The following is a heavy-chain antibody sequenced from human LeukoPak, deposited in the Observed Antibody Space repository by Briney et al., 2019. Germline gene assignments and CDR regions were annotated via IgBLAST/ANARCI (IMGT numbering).Heavy chain of an antibody. V-gene: IGHV4-39*01. Sequence: SETLSLTCTVSGGSISSSSYYWGWLRQPQGTGLEWLGTIYYSGSTYYHPSLTSRVPLSVDPSNTQFSLKLSSVTAADTAVYYCARPPAYDSSGYYDYWGQGTLVTVSS. D-gene: IGHD3-22*01. CDR3: ARPPAYDSSGYYDY. J-gene: IGHJ4*02. CDR1: GGSISSSSYY. CDR2: IYYSGST.